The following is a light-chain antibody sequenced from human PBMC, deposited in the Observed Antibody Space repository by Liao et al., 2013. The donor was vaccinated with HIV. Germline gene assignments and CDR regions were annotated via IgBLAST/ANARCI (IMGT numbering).Light chain of an antibody. CDR2: YDT. J-gene: IGLJ1*01. V-gene: IGLV3-21*01. Sequence: SYELTQPPSVSVAPGMTSTITCGGNNIGSKSVHWYQQKPGQAPVLVIYYDTKRPSGIPQRFSGSNSGNTATLSISRVEAGDEADYFCQVWDSNGDHPYVFGTGTKVTVL. CDR1: NIGSKS. CDR3: QVWDSNGDHPYV.